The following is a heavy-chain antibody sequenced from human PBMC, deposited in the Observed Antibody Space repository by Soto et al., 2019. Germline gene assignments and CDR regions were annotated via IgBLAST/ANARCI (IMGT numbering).Heavy chain of an antibody. J-gene: IGHJ6*02. CDR2: IYYSGST. CDR1: GGSISSGGYY. CDR3: ARDRCSSNSCYHYYYYGMDV. V-gene: IGHV4-31*03. D-gene: IGHD2-2*01. Sequence: PSETLSLTCTVSGGSISSGGYYWSWIRQHPGKGLEWIGYIYYSGSTYYNPSLKSRVTISVDTSKNQFSLKLSSVTAADTAVYYCARDRCSSNSCYHYYYYGMDVWGQGTTVTVSS.